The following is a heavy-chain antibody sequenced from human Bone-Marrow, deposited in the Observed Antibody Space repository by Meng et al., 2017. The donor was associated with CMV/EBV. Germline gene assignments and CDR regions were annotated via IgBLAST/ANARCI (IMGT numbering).Heavy chain of an antibody. D-gene: IGHD2-2*01. CDR3: ARDAIVVVPAAITDYYYYYGMDV. CDR2: ISAYNGNT. CDR1: GYTFTSYG. J-gene: IGHJ6*02. Sequence: ASVKVSCKASGYTFTSYGISWVRQAPGQGLEWMGWISAYNGNTNYAQKLQGRVTMTTDTSISTAYMELRSLRSDDTAVYYCARDAIVVVPAAITDYYYYYGMDVWGQGTTVTVSS. V-gene: IGHV1-18*01.